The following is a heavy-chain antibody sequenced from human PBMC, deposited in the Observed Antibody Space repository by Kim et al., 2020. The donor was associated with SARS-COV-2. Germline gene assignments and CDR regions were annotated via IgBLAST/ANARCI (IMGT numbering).Heavy chain of an antibody. J-gene: IGHJ6*02. V-gene: IGHV1-46*01. CDR3: TRDREVVTANYGMDV. Sequence: ASVKVSCKASGYTFTSYYMHWVRQAPGQGLEWMGIINPSGGSTSYAQKFQGRVTMTRDTSTSTVYMELSSLGSEDTAVSYCTRDREVVTANYGMDVWGQGTTVTAS. D-gene: IGHD2-21*02. CDR2: INPSGGST. CDR1: GYTFTSYY.